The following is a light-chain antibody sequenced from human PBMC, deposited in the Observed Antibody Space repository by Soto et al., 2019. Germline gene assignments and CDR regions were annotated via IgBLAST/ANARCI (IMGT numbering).Light chain of an antibody. CDR2: KAS. J-gene: IGKJ2*01. CDR3: LEYNSYLIYT. CDR1: QSVRTW. V-gene: IGKV1-5*03. Sequence: DTQMTQSPSTLSASVGDRVTITCRASQSVRTWLAWYQQKPGKAPKLLIYKASSLQSGVPSRFSGSGSGTDFTLTISRLQPDDFATYYCLEYNSYLIYTFGQGTKVDIK.